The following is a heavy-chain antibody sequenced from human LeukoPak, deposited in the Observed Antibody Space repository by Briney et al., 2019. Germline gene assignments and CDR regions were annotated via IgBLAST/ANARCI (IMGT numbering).Heavy chain of an antibody. D-gene: IGHD3-10*01. Sequence: PGGSLRLSCAASGFTFSNYAMSSVRQAPGQRLKCVSAISGRGGSTYYADSVKGRFTISRDNSKKTLFLQMNSLRAEDTAVYYCAKDPILLWFGESQFDYWGQGTLVTVSS. CDR1: GFTFSNYA. V-gene: IGHV3-23*01. J-gene: IGHJ4*02. CDR3: AKDPILLWFGESQFDY. CDR2: ISGRGGST.